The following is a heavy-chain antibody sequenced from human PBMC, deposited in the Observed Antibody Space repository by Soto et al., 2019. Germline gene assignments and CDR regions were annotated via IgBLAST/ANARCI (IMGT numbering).Heavy chain of an antibody. Sequence: QVQLVQSGAEVKKPGSSVKVSCKASGGTFSSYAISWVRQAPGQGLEWMGGIIPIFGTANYAQKFQGRVTITADEATSTAYMELSSLRSEDTAVYYCARSGYGDYEARGDYYYYGMDVWGQGTTVTVSS. CDR3: ARSGYGDYEARGDYYYYGMDV. V-gene: IGHV1-69*01. CDR2: IIPIFGTA. D-gene: IGHD4-17*01. CDR1: GGTFSSYA. J-gene: IGHJ6*02.